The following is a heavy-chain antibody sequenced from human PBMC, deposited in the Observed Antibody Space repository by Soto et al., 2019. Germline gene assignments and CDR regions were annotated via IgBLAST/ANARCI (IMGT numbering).Heavy chain of an antibody. CDR1: GGSISSSSYY. CDR2: IYYSGST. J-gene: IGHJ4*02. V-gene: IGHV4-39*02. CDR3: ARDPQYYDFWSGYWYYFDY. Sequence: PSETLSLTCTVSGGSISSSSYYWGWIRQPPGKGLEWIGSIYYSGSTYYNPSLKSRVTISVDTSKNQFSLKLSSVTAADTAVYYCARDPQYYDFWSGYWYYFDYWGQGTTVTVSS. D-gene: IGHD3-3*01.